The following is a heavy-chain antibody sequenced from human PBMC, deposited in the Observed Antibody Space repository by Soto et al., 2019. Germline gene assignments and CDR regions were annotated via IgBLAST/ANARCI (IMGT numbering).Heavy chain of an antibody. CDR1: GFSHKTSGVV. D-gene: IGHD3-16*01. CDR2: IYWDADL. CDR3: AYRPPAQDILLGLAV. J-gene: IGHJ6*02. V-gene: IGHV2-5*02. Sequence: QITLKASGPSLVKPTQTLTLTCSFSGFSHKTSGVVVAWIRQPPGGALEWRGFIYWDADLRYNPSLQSRLAITRGTSGNEVVLRMTNMGPADTGTYYCAYRPPAQDILLGLAVGGQGTTVPVS.